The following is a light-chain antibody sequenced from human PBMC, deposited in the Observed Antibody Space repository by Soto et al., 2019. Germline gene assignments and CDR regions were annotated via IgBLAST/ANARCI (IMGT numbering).Light chain of an antibody. J-gene: IGKJ3*01. CDR3: PPRTTWLT. CDR1: QNVSTY. Sequence: EIVLTQSPATLSLSPGERVTLSCRASQNVSTYLAWYQQKPGQAPRLLIYDASDRATGIPARFSGSGSGTDFTLPIGSPEPEDSALYYCPPRTTWLTFGPGTKLDI. V-gene: IGKV3-11*01. CDR2: DAS.